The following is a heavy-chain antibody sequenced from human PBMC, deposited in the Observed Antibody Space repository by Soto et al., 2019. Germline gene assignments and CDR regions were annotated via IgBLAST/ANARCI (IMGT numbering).Heavy chain of an antibody. CDR3: VRGGGGGLFDP. J-gene: IGHJ5*02. V-gene: IGHV3-21*01. CDR1: GFSFSTYN. Sequence: PGGSLRLSCAASGFSFSTYNMNWVRQAPGKGLEWVSSIDASSTHIYYADSVKGRFTISRDNAKRSLYLQMMSLTAEDTAIYYCVRGGGGGLFDPWGQGTMVTVSS. D-gene: IGHD2-15*01. CDR2: IDASSTHI.